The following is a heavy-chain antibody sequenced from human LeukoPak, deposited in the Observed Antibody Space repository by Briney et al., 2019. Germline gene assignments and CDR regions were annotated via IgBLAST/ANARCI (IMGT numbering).Heavy chain of an antibody. D-gene: IGHD2-15*01. CDR3: ARTGLPAAFDY. CDR2: IYYSGST. J-gene: IGHJ4*02. Sequence: SQTLSLTCTVSGGSISSGDYYWSWIRQPPGKGLEWIGYIYYSGSTCYNPSLKSRVTISVDTSKNQFSLKLSSVTAADKAVYYCARTGLPAAFDYWGQGTLVTVSS. V-gene: IGHV4-30-4*08. CDR1: GGSISSGDYY.